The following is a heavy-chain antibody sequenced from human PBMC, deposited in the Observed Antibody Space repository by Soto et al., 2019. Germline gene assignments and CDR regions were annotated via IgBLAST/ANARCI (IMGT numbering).Heavy chain of an antibody. CDR2: IYPGDSDT. Sequence: PGESLKISCKASGYSFSTYWIAWVRQRPGKGLDWMGIIYPGDSDTRYSPSFQGQVTISADKSISTAYLQWSSLKASDTAMYYCARLLIAAAGTGYYYYGMDVWGQGTTVTVSS. CDR3: ARLLIAAAGTGYYYYGMDV. CDR1: GYSFSTYW. V-gene: IGHV5-51*01. D-gene: IGHD6-13*01. J-gene: IGHJ6*02.